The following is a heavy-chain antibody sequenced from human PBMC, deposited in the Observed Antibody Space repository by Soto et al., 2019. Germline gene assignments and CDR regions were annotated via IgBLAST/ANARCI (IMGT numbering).Heavy chain of an antibody. CDR3: ARGGHVVVVTAALDY. Sequence: QVQLMQSGAEVKKPGASVKVSCKASGDTITEYYIHWVRQAPGQGLEWMGTVNPSGGHTTYAQHFLGRVTMTRDTATSTLYMELTSLTSEDTAVYYCARGGHVVVVTAALDYWGQGTLVTVSP. J-gene: IGHJ4*02. V-gene: IGHV1-46*01. CDR1: GDTITEYY. D-gene: IGHD2-21*02. CDR2: VNPSGGHT.